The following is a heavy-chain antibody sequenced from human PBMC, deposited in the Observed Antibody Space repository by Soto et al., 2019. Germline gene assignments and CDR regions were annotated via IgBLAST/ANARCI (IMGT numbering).Heavy chain of an antibody. D-gene: IGHD1-26*01. V-gene: IGHV1-18*04. CDR2: ISPYNGNT. CDR3: AKGHLGATVYSYGMDV. Sequence: AASVKVSCRASGYTFTSYGISWVRQAPGQGLEWKGWISPYNGNTNYAQKLQGRVTMTPDTSTSTANMELRSLRSGDTAVYYCAKGHLGATVYSYGMDVWA. J-gene: IGHJ6*02. CDR1: GYTFTSYG.